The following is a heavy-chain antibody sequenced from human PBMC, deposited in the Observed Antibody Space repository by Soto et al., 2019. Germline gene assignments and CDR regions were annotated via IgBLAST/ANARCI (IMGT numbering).Heavy chain of an antibody. CDR1: GTSFSIFY. J-gene: IGHJ3*02. Sequence: SETLSLTCAVYGTSFSIFYWSWIRQPPGKGLEWIGEINHRGSTNYNPSLKSRVTISVDTSKNQFSLKLSSVTAADTAVYYCAREVPSGDDAFDIWGQGTMVTVSS. V-gene: IGHV4-34*01. CDR3: AREVPSGDDAFDI. CDR2: INHRGST. D-gene: IGHD1-26*01.